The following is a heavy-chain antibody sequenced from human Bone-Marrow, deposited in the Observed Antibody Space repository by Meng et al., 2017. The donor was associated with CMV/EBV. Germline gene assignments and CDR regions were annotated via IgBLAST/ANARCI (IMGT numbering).Heavy chain of an antibody. CDR2: ISSSSSYI. J-gene: IGHJ6*02. V-gene: IGHV3-21*01. CDR3: ARALDSSGWSYCYYYGMDV. D-gene: IGHD6-19*01. Sequence: GESLKISCAASGFTFSSYSMNWVRQAPGKGLEWVSSISSSSSYIYYADSVKGRFTISRDNAKNSLYLQMNSLRAEDTAVYYCARALDSSGWSYCYYYGMDVWGQGTTVTVSS. CDR1: GFTFSSYS.